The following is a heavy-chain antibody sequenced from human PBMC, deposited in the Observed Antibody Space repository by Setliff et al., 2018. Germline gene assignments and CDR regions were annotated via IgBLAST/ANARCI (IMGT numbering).Heavy chain of an antibody. CDR1: GYIFNNYF. CDR3: ARDSPEMVAPPAAHCFDP. V-gene: IGHV1-2*06. D-gene: IGHD2-15*01. J-gene: IGHJ5*02. CDR2: FHPYSGHT. Sequence: ASVKVSCKASGYIFNNYFLHWVRQAPGQGLEWMGRFHPYSGHTNYAQNFQGRVTMTMDASITTVYMELSRLTSDDTAVYYCARDSPEMVAPPAAHCFDPWGQGTLVTVSS.